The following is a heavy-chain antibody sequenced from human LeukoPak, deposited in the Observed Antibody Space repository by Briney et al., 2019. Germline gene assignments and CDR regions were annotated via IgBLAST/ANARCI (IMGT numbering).Heavy chain of an antibody. CDR3: AKDFCSGGNCYSLNY. D-gene: IGHD2-15*01. CDR1: GFTFSSYG. J-gene: IGHJ4*02. Sequence: PGGSLRLSCAASGFTFSSYGMHWVRQAPGKGLEWVAFIRYDGSNKYYADSVKGRFTISRDNSKNTLYLQMNSLRAEDTAVYYCAKDFCSGGNCYSLNYWGQGTLVTVSS. V-gene: IGHV3-30*02. CDR2: IRYDGSNK.